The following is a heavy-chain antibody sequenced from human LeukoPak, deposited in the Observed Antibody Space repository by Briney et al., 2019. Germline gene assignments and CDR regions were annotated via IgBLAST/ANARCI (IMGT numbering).Heavy chain of an antibody. CDR1: GYTFTSYD. V-gene: IGHV1-8*01. D-gene: IGHD3-10*01. Sequence: GASVTVSFKASGYTFTSYDINWVRQATGQGLEWMGWMNPNSGNTGYAQKFQGRVTMTRNTSISTAYMELSSLRSEDTAVYYCAKSASGSYYRNQFDYWGQGTLVTVSS. CDR2: MNPNSGNT. J-gene: IGHJ4*02. CDR3: AKSASGSYYRNQFDY.